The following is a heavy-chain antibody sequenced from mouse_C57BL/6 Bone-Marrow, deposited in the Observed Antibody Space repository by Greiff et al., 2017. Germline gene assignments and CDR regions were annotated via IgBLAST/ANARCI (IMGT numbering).Heavy chain of an antibody. CDR2: IYPRSGNT. J-gene: IGHJ3*01. V-gene: IGHV1-81*01. D-gene: IGHD2-5*01. CDR1: GYTFTSYG. Sequence: QVQLQQSGAELARPGASVKLSCKASGYTFTSYGISWVKQRTGQGLEWIGEIYPRSGNTYYNEKFKGKATLTAAKSSSTAYMELRSLTSEDSAVYFCARSGSYSNYFAWFAYWGQGTLVTVSA. CDR3: ARSGSYSNYFAWFAY.